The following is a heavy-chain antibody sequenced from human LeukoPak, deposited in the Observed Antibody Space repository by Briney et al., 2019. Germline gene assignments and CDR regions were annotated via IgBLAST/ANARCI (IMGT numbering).Heavy chain of an antibody. CDR3: ARDSSSGFDY. V-gene: IGHV4-59*01. CDR1: GGSISSYY. J-gene: IGHJ4*02. D-gene: IGHD6-19*01. Sequence: SETLSLTCTVSGGSISSYYWSWIRQPPGKGLEWIGYIYYSGSTNYNPSLKSRVTISVDTSKNQFSLKLSSVTAADTAVYYCARDSSSGFDYWGQGTLVTVSS. CDR2: IYYSGST.